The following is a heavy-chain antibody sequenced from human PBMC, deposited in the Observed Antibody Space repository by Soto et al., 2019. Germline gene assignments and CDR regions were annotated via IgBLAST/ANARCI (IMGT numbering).Heavy chain of an antibody. D-gene: IGHD5-18*01. V-gene: IGHV1-2*02. CDR1: GYTFTGYY. J-gene: IGHJ4*02. Sequence: GASVKVSCKASGYTFTGYYMHWVRQAPGQGLEWMGWINPNGGGTNYAQKFQGRVTMTRDTSISTAYMELSRLRSDDTAVYYCARDRHIQLWTNFDYWGQGTLVTVSS. CDR3: ARDRHIQLWTNFDY. CDR2: INPNGGGT.